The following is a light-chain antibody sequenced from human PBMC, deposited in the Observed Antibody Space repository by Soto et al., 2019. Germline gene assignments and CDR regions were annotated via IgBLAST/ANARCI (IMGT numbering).Light chain of an antibody. J-gene: IGKJ4*01. CDR1: QSVSSY. V-gene: IGKV3-20*01. CDR2: DAS. Sequence: IVLTQSPDTLSLSPGERATLSCRASQSVSSYLAWYQQKPGQAPRLLIYDASSRATGIPDRFSGGGSGTDFTLTISRLEPEDFAVYYCQQFSSYPLTFGGGTKVDIK. CDR3: QQFSSYPLT.